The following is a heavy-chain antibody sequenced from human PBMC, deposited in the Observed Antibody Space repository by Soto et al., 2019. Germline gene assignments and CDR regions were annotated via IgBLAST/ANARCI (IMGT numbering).Heavy chain of an antibody. V-gene: IGHV1-18*01. CDR3: ARASAYSTPWSFDN. D-gene: IGHD6-13*01. CDR2: ISGFNGNT. Sequence: ASVNVSCKASGYTFSRYGISWVRQAPGQGLEWMGWISGFNGNTKESEKLQGRVTLTTDTAANTAHMELRGLRSDDTAVYYCARASAYSTPWSFDNWGQGTLVTVSS. J-gene: IGHJ4*02. CDR1: GYTFSRYG.